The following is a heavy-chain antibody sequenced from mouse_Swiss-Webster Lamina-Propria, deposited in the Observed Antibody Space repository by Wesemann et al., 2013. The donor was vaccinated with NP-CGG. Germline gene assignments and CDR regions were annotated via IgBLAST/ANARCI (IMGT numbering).Heavy chain of an antibody. CDR3: ARKVYGSSYYFDY. Sequence: QRPGQGLEWIGAIYPGDGDTRYTQKFKGKATLTADKSSSTAYMQLSSLASEDSAVYYCARKVYGSSYYFDYWGQGTTLTVSS. J-gene: IGHJ2*01. CDR2: IYPGDGDT. V-gene: IGHV1-87*01. D-gene: IGHD1-1*01.